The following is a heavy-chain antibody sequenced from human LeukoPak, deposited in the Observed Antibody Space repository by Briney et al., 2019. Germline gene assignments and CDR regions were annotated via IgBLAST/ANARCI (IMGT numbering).Heavy chain of an antibody. CDR2: TNRSGST. D-gene: IGHD1-1*01. J-gene: IGHJ6*02. CDR1: GGSFSGYY. Sequence: PSETLSLTCAVYGGSFSGYYWSWIRQPPGKGLEWIGETNRSGSTNYNPSLKSRVTISVDTSKNQFSLKLSSVTAADTAVYYCARGKLERRGYYYYGMDVWGQGTTVTVSS. V-gene: IGHV4-34*01. CDR3: ARGKLERRGYYYYGMDV.